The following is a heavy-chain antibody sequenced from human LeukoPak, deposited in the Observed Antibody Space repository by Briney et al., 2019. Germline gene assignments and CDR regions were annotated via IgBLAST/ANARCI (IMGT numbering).Heavy chain of an antibody. V-gene: IGHV3-43*02. D-gene: IGHD6-6*01. J-gene: IGHJ4*02. Sequence: GRSLRLSCAASGLKFDDYAMHWARQAPRKGLEWVSLITGDGSNTYYADSVKGRFTISRDNSKNSLYLQMNSLRTEDTALYYCAKDMATVPARPHYWGQGTLVTVSS. CDR1: GLKFDDYA. CDR2: ITGDGSNT. CDR3: AKDMATVPARPHY.